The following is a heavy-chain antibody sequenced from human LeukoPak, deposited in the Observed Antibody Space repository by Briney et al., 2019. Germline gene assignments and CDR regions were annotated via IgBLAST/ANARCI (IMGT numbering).Heavy chain of an antibody. V-gene: IGHV1-2*02. J-gene: IGHJ4*02. Sequence: ASVKVSCKASGYTFTGYYMHWVRQAPGQGLEWMGWIKPNSGGTNYAQKFQSRVTMTRDTSISTAYMELSRLRSDDTAVYYCATLNGLLGFDYWGQGTLVTVSS. D-gene: IGHD2-15*01. CDR2: IKPNSGGT. CDR1: GYTFTGYY. CDR3: ATLNGLLGFDY.